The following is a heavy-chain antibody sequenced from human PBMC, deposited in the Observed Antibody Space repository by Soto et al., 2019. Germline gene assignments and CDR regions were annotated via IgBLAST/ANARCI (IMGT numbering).Heavy chain of an antibody. D-gene: IGHD5-12*01. CDR3: ARGIKGLPPSAFDI. Sequence: ASVKVSCKASGYTFSNYDINWVRQATGQGLEWMGWLNPNTDKTGSAQKFQGRVTMTRNTSISTAYLELSGLRSDDAAVYYCARGIKGLPPSAFDIWGQGTRVTVSS. J-gene: IGHJ3*02. CDR2: LNPNTDKT. CDR1: GYTFSNYD. V-gene: IGHV1-8*01.